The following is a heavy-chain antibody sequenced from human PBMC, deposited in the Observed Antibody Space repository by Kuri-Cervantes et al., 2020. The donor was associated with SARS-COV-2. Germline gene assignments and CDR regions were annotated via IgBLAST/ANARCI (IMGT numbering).Heavy chain of an antibody. CDR3: ARGPGLYSRKAYGMDV. Sequence: SETLSLTCAVYGGSFSGYYWSWIRQPPGKGLEWIGEINHSGSTNYNPSLKSRVTISVDTSKNQFSLKLSSVTAADTDVYYCARGPGLYSRKAYGMDVWGQGTTVTVSS. J-gene: IGHJ6*02. D-gene: IGHD3-16*02. CDR1: GGSFSGYY. V-gene: IGHV4-34*01. CDR2: INHSGST.